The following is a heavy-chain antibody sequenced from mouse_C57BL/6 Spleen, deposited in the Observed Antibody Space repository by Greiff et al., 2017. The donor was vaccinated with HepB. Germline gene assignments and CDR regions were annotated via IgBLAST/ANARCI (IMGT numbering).Heavy chain of an antibody. Sequence: EVHLVESGGGLVKPGGSLKLSCAASGFTFSDYGMHWVRQAPEKGLEWVAYISSGSSTIYYADTVKGRFTISRDNAKNTLFLQMTSLRSEDTAMYYCARELPCYAMDYWGQGTSVTVSS. CDR3: ARELPCYAMDY. CDR1: GFTFSDYG. J-gene: IGHJ4*01. V-gene: IGHV5-17*01. CDR2: ISSGSSTI.